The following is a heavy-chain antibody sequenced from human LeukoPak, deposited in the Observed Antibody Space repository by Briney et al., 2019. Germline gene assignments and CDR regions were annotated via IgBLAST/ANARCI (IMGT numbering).Heavy chain of an antibody. CDR1: GYTFTSYS. J-gene: IGHJ4*02. Sequence: GASVKVSCKASGYTFTSYSIRWLRQAPGQGLEWLGWITTYNGNTNYAQKLQGRVTMTTDTSTSTAYMELRSLRSDDTAVYYCARQEGSSGYYAFDYWGQGTLVTVSS. V-gene: IGHV1-18*01. CDR3: ARQEGSSGYYAFDY. D-gene: IGHD3-22*01. CDR2: ITTYNGNT.